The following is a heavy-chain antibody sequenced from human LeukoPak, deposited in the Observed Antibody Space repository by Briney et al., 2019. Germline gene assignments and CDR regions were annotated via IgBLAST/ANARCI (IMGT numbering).Heavy chain of an antibody. CDR1: GGSISSYY. D-gene: IGHD1-26*01. CDR3: ARSIPGNSGSYQIPFDY. CDR2: IYYSWST. V-gene: IGHV4-59*01. J-gene: IGHJ4*02. Sequence: PSETLSLTCTVSGGSISSYYWSWIRKPPGQGLEWIGYIYYSWSTNYNPSLKSRVTISVDTSKNQFSLKLSSVTAADTAVYYCARSIPGNSGSYQIPFDYWGQGTLVTVSS.